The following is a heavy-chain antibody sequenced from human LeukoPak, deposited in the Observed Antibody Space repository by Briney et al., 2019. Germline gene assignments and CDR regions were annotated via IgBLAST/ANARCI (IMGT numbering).Heavy chain of an antibody. CDR2: ITSSGAAT. D-gene: IGHD3-22*01. CDR3: AKDRPNYYGSNGHYYKLDGDC. J-gene: IGHJ4*02. Sequence: GGSLRLSCAASGFTFSSYAMSWVRQAPGKGLEWVSSITSSGAATYYADSVKGRFTISRDNSDNTLYLQMNSLRAEDTAVYYCAKDRPNYYGSNGHYYKLDGDCWGQGTLVTVSS. CDR1: GFTFSSYA. V-gene: IGHV3-23*01.